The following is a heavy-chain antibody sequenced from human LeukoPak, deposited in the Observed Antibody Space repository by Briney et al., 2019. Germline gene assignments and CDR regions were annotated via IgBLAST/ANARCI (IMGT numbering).Heavy chain of an antibody. CDR1: GYTFTSYG. CDR3: ARVAYYDFWSATEQGPNWFDP. D-gene: IGHD3-3*01. V-gene: IGHV1-18*01. J-gene: IGHJ5*02. Sequence: ASVKVSCKASGYTFTSYGISWVRQAPGQGLEWMGWISAYNGNTNYAQKLQGRVTMTTDTSTSTAYMELRSLRSDDTAVYYCARVAYYDFWSATEQGPNWFDPWGQGTLVTVSS. CDR2: ISAYNGNT.